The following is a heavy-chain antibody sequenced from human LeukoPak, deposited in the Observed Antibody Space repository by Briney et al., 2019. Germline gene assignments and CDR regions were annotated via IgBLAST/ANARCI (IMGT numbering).Heavy chain of an antibody. V-gene: IGHV3-20*04. D-gene: IGHD1-26*01. J-gene: IGHJ3*02. CDR2: INWNGGST. CDR1: GFTFDDYG. CDR3: ARLGVGATRDAFDI. Sequence: GGSLRLSCAASGFTFDDYGMSWVRQAPGKGLEMVSGINWNGGSTGYADSVKGRFTISRENAKNSLYLQMNSLRAEDTALHYCARLGVGATRDAFDIWGQGTMVTVSS.